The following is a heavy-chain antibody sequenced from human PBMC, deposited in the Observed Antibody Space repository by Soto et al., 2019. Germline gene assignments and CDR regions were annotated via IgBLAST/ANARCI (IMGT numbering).Heavy chain of an antibody. CDR3: AKSSQWLGYYFDY. CDR2: ISWNSGSI. V-gene: IGHV3-9*01. CDR1: GFTFDDYA. Sequence: EVQLVESGGGLVQPGRSLRLSCAASGFTFDDYAMHWVRQAPGKGLEWVSGISWNSGSIGYADSVKGRFTISRDNAKNSLYLQMNSLIAEDTALYYCAKSSQWLGYYFDYWGQGTLVTVSS. D-gene: IGHD6-19*01. J-gene: IGHJ4*02.